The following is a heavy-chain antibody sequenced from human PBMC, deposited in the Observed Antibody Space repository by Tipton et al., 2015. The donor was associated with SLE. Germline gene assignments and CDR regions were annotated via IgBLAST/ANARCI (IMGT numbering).Heavy chain of an antibody. J-gene: IGHJ4*02. Sequence: TLSLTCTVSGGSISSYYWSWIRQPPGKGLEWIGYIYYSGSTNYNPSLKSRVTISVDTSKNQFSLKLSSVTAADTAVYFCARFDYSNWDDYWGQGTLVTVSS. D-gene: IGHD4-11*01. V-gene: IGHV4-59*12. CDR2: IYYSGST. CDR1: GGSISSYY. CDR3: ARFDYSNWDDY.